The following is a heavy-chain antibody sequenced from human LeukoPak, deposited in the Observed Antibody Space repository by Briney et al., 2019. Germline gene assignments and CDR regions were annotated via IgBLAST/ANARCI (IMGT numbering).Heavy chain of an antibody. V-gene: IGHV3-23*01. J-gene: IGHJ4*02. Sequence: QAGGSLRLSCAASGFTFSTYAMNWVRQAPGKGLEWVSTISGSGGSTYYADSVKGRFTISRDNSKNTLFLQVTSLRAEDTAVYYCAKALPTHYYDTSGSYHYTFPSFDYWGQGTLVTVSS. CDR2: ISGSGGST. CDR3: AKALPTHYYDTSGSYHYTFPSFDY. D-gene: IGHD3-22*01. CDR1: GFTFSTYA.